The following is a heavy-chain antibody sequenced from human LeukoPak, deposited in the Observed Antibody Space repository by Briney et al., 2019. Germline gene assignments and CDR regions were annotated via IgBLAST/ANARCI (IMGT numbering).Heavy chain of an antibody. Sequence: SETLSLTCAVSGGSISSGGYSWSWIRQPPGKGLEWIGYMYHSGSTYHNPSLKSRVTISVDRSKNQFSLKLSSVTAADTAVYYCARDGLDGDDAFDIWGQGTMVTVSS. CDR2: MYHSGST. D-gene: IGHD4-17*01. J-gene: IGHJ3*02. CDR1: GGSISSGGYS. CDR3: ARDGLDGDDAFDI. V-gene: IGHV4-30-2*01.